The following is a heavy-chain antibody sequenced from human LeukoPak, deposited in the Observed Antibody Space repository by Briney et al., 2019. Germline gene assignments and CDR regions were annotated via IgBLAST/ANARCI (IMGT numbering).Heavy chain of an antibody. CDR2: INPNSGGT. D-gene: IGHD3-22*01. CDR3: ARGYYDSSGYASKYAEYFQH. V-gene: IGHV1-2*02. J-gene: IGHJ1*01. CDR1: GYTFTGYY. Sequence: ASVKVSCRASGYTFTGYYMHWVRQAPGQGLEWMGWINPNSGGTNYAQKFQGRVTMTRDTSISTAYMELSRLRSDDTAVYYCARGYYDSSGYASKYAEYFQHWGQGTLVTFSS.